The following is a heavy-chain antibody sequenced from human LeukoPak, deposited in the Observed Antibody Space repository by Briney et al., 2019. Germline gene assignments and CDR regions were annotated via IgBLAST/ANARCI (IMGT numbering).Heavy chain of an antibody. Sequence: ASVTVSCKASGYTFTSYGIIWVRQAPGQGLEWMGWISTYNGNTNYAQKIQGRVTMTTDTSTSTAYMELRSLRSDDTAVYFCARDLPYSSSWESIDYWGQGTLVTGSS. V-gene: IGHV1-18*01. CDR1: GYTFTSYG. CDR2: ISTYNGNT. D-gene: IGHD6-13*01. J-gene: IGHJ4*02. CDR3: ARDLPYSSSWESIDY.